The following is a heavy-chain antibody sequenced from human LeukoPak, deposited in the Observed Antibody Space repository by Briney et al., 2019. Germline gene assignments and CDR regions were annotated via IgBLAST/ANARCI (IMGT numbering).Heavy chain of an antibody. CDR3: ARSGRGYYDSLDH. Sequence: GRSLRLSCEASGFTFSSHGMYWVRQAPGKGLEWVALIWYDGSNEYYADSVKGRFTISRDNPNNTLYLQMNSLRAEDTAVYYCARSGRGYYDSLDHWGQGDLVTVSS. D-gene: IGHD3-22*01. J-gene: IGHJ4*02. CDR1: GFTFSSHG. CDR2: IWYDGSNE. V-gene: IGHV3-33*07.